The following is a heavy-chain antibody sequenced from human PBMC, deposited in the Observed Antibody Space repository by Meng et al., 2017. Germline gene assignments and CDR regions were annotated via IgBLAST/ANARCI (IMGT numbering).Heavy chain of an antibody. CDR1: GYTFTGYY. CDR2: INPNSGGT. D-gene: IGHD6-19*01. Sequence: ASVKVSCKASGYTFTGYYMHWVRQAPGQGLEWMGRINPNSGGTNYAQKFQGRVTMTRDTSISTAYMELSRLRSDDTAVYYCAGEISYSSGWPFDYWGQGTLVTVSS. CDR3: AGEISYSSGWPFDY. V-gene: IGHV1-2*06. J-gene: IGHJ4*02.